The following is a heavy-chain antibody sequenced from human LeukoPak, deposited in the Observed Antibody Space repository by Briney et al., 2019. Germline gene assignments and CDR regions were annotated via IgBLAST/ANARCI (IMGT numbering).Heavy chain of an antibody. CDR3: ARQTYDSSGYYDAFDI. Sequence: GESLKISCQGSGYSFTSYWIGWVRQLPGKGLEWMGIIYPGDSDTRYSPSFQGQVTISADKSISTAYLQWSSLKASDTAMYYCARQTYDSSGYYDAFDIWGQGTMVTVSS. J-gene: IGHJ3*02. CDR2: IYPGDSDT. CDR1: GYSFTSYW. D-gene: IGHD3-22*01. V-gene: IGHV5-51*01.